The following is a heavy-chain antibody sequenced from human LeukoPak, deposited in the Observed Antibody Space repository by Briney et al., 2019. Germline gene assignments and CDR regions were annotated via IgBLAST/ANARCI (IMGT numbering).Heavy chain of an antibody. Sequence: ASVKASCKASGYTFTSYAVHWVRRAPGQSLEWMGYINDGDGNTKYSQEFQGRVTITRDTSASIVYMELRSLRSEDMAFYYCARERGEFGGSYFLDYWGQGTLVTVSS. CDR2: INDGDGNT. V-gene: IGHV1-3*03. CDR1: GYTFTSYA. J-gene: IGHJ4*02. CDR3: ARERGEFGGSYFLDY. D-gene: IGHD1-26*01.